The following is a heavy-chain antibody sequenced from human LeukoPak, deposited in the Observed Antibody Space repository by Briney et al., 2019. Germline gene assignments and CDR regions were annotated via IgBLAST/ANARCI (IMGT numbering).Heavy chain of an antibody. Sequence: PGGSLRLSCTASGFTVSSNEMSWVRQAPGKGLEWIGYIYHSGSTYYNPSLKSRVTISVDRSKNQFSLKLSSVTAADTAVYYCIGGAGRYYYYMDVWGKGTTVTVSS. CDR3: IGGAGRYYYYMDV. J-gene: IGHJ6*03. D-gene: IGHD1-26*01. CDR1: GFTVSSNE. CDR2: IYHSGST. V-gene: IGHV4-4*02.